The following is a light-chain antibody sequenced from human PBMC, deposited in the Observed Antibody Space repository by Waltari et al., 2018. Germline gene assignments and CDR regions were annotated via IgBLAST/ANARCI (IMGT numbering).Light chain of an antibody. V-gene: IGLV2-14*01. CDR3: SSYTSSSTLG. Sequence: QSALTQPASVSGSPGQSITISCTGTSSDVGACNFVSWYQQHPGKAPKLIIYEVSNRPSGVSNRFSGSKSGNTASLTISGLQAEDEADYYCSSYTSSSTLGFGGGTKLTVL. CDR1: SSDVGACNF. CDR2: EVS. J-gene: IGLJ2*01.